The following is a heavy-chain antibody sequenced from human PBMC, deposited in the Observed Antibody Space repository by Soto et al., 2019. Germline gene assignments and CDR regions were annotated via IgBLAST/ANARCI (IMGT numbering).Heavy chain of an antibody. J-gene: IGHJ3*02. V-gene: IGHV4-30-4*01. CDR2: IYHTGST. CDR3: PRDPLYDYGAFSPVFEI. Sequence: QVQLLESGPGLVKPSQTLSLTCTVSGGSMSRGDYYWSWIRQPPGKGLEWIGFIYHTGSTYYSPSLKNRVAISVDXSXHXXPLELSSVTAAHPAVYFCPRDPLYDYGAFSPVFEIWGQGTMVTVSS. CDR1: GGSMSRGDYY. D-gene: IGHD3-10*01.